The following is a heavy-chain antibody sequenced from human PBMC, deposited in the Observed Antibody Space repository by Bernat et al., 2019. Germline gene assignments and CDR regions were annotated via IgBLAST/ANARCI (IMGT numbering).Heavy chain of an antibody. CDR2: ISAYNGNT. CDR1: GYTFTSYG. D-gene: IGHD3-9*01. Sequence: QVQLVQSGAEVKKPGASVKVSCKASGYTFTSYGISWVRQAPGQGLEWMGWISAYNGNTNYAQKLQGRVTMTTDTSTSTAYMELRSLRSDNTAVYYCAREVFYYDILTGYYTTYYYGMDVWGQGTTVTVSS. CDR3: AREVFYYDILTGYYTTYYYGMDV. J-gene: IGHJ6*02. V-gene: IGHV1-18*01.